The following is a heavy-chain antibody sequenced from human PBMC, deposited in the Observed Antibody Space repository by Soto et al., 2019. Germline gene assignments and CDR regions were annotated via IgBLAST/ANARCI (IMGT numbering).Heavy chain of an antibody. V-gene: IGHV1-46*01. CDR2: INPSGGST. Sequence: QVQLVQSGAEVKKPGASVKVSCKASGYIFTNHYIHWVRQAPGQGLEWMGIINPSGGSTNYLQKFQSRITMTRDPSTSTVYMELSSLRSEDTAVYFCARADYYDSSGFYYDCWGQGTLVTVSS. CDR3: ARADYYDSSGFYYDC. CDR1: GYIFTNHY. D-gene: IGHD3-22*01. J-gene: IGHJ4*02.